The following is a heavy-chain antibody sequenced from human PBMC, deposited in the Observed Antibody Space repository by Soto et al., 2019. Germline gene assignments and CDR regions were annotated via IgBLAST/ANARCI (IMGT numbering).Heavy chain of an antibody. D-gene: IGHD3-3*01. CDR1: GGSISSGTSY. CDR2: IFYSGSF. Sequence: QVQLQESGPGLVKPSQTLSLTCTVSGGSISSGTSYWSWIRQRPGKGLEWIGYIFYSGSFYYTPSVRGRVMILADTSKNQFTLRLSSVTAAAPAVYYCARAPETPSILGVALPYFFDYWGQGALVTVSS. CDR3: ARAPETPSILGVALPYFFDY. J-gene: IGHJ4*02. V-gene: IGHV4-31*03.